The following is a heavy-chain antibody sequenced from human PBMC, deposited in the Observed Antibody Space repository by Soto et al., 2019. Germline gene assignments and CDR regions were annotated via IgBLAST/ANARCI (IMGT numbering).Heavy chain of an antibody. CDR1: GFTFNNAW. CDR3: TTSPPRRGTTIQDWYFDL. CDR2: IKSKTDGGTT. D-gene: IGHD1-26*01. Sequence: EVQLVESGGGLVKPGGSLRLSCAASGFTFNNAWMNWVRQAPGKGLEWVGRIKSKTDGGTTDYAAPVKGRFTISRDDSKNTLYLQMNSLKTEDTAVYYCTTSPPRRGTTIQDWYFDLWGRGTLVTVSS. V-gene: IGHV3-15*07. J-gene: IGHJ2*01.